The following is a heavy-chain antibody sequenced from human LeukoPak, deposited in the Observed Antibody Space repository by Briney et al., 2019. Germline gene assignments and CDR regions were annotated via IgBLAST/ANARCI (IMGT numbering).Heavy chain of an antibody. Sequence: GESLKISCKGSGYLFTSYWIGWVRQMPGKGLEWMGIIFPRDYDIRYSPSFQGQVTISADKSISTAYLQWSSLKASDTAMYYCASKYFSAAFDIWGQGTMVTVSS. CDR3: ASKYFSAAFDI. CDR1: GYLFTSYW. V-gene: IGHV5-51*01. CDR2: IFPRDYDI. J-gene: IGHJ3*02. D-gene: IGHD2/OR15-2a*01.